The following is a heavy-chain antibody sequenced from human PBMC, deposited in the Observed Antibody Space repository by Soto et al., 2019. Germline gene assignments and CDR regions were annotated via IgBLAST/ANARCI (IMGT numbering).Heavy chain of an antibody. V-gene: IGHV1-18*01. CDR3: ARVKAYCTSDSCHNY. D-gene: IGHD2-8*02. Sequence: GASVKVSCKASGYTFTSYGVSWVRQAPGQGLEWMGWVSAYNGHTYYAQKLQGRVSMTTDTSTSTAYMELRSLRSDDTAVYYCARVKAYCTSDSCHNYWGQGSLVTVS. CDR2: VSAYNGHT. J-gene: IGHJ4*02. CDR1: GYTFTSYG.